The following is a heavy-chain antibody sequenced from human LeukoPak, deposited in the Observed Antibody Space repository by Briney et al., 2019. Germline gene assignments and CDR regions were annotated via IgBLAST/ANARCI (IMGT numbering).Heavy chain of an antibody. Sequence: PSETLSLTCTVSGGSISTSSYYWGWIRQPPGKGLEWIGSIYYSGSTYYNPSLKSRVTISVDTSKDQFSLKLSSVTAADTAIYYCARRGNYNPGYFGYWGQGTLVTVSS. J-gene: IGHJ4*02. CDR3: ARRGNYNPGYFGY. CDR1: GGSISTSSYY. CDR2: IYYSGST. D-gene: IGHD1-14*01. V-gene: IGHV4-39*01.